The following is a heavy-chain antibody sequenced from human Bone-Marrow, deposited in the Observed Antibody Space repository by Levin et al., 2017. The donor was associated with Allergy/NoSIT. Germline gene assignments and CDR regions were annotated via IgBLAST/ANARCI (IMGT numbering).Heavy chain of an antibody. D-gene: IGHD5-12*01. J-gene: IGHJ4*02. V-gene: IGHV1-2*06. Sequence: GASVKVSCKASGYIFTVYYIHWVRQTPGQGLESVGRINPNNGDTDFAQQFQGRVTMTRDTSISTVYMELSSLTSDDTAAYYCARSLSGSDWVGFDYWGQGTLVTVSS. CDR2: INPNNGDT. CDR3: ARSLSGSDWVGFDY. CDR1: GYIFTVYY.